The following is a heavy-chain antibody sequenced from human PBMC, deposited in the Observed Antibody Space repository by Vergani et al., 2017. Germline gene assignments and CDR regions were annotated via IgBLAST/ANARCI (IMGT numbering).Heavy chain of an antibody. CDR3: ARFGRYSTPAPPIPYAFDI. CDR1: GGTFSSYA. CDR2: IIPIFGTA. V-gene: IGHV1-69*01. J-gene: IGHJ3*02. D-gene: IGHD3-9*01. Sequence: VQLVQSGAEVKKPGSSVKVSCKASGGTFSSYAISWVRQAPGQGLEWMGGIIPIFGTANYAQKFQGRVTITADESTSTAYMELSSLRSEDTAVYYCARFGRYSTPAPPIPYAFDIWGQGTMVTVSS.